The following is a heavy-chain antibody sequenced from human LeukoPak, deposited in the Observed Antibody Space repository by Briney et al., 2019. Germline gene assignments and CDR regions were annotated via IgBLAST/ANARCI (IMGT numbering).Heavy chain of an antibody. CDR1: GYTFTGYY. V-gene: IGHV1-2*02. CDR3: ARPDYGDSMGFDP. D-gene: IGHD4-17*01. J-gene: IGHJ5*02. CDR2: INPNSGGT. Sequence: ASVQVSCKASGYTFTGYYMHWVRQAPGQGLEWMGWINPNSGGTNYAQKFQGRVTMTRDTSISTAYMELSRLRSDDTAVYYCARPDYGDSMGFDPWGQGTLVTVSS.